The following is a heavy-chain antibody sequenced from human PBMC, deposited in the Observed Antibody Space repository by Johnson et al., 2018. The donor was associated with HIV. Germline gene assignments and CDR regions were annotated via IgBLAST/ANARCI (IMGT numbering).Heavy chain of an antibody. J-gene: IGHJ3*02. D-gene: IGHD6-19*01. Sequence: VQLVESGGGLVQPGGSLRVSCAASGFTFSSYWMSWVRQAPGKGLEWVANIKQDGSAKHSVDSVKGRFTISRDNDKNSLFLQMNSLRAEDTAIYYCTRILLDNSGWPRGAFDIWGQGTMVTVSS. CDR3: TRILLDNSGWPRGAFDI. CDR1: GFTFSSYW. CDR2: IKQDGSAK. V-gene: IGHV3-7*01.